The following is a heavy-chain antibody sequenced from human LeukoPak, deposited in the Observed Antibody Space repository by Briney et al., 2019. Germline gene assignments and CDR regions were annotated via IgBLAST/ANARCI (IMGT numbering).Heavy chain of an antibody. D-gene: IGHD2-15*01. CDR1: GDSVSTNSAA. CDR3: ARDLGYCSGGTCLRGFDY. Sequence: SQTLSLTCAISGDSVSTNSAAWNWIRQSPSRGLEWLGRTYYYRSKWNNDYAVSVKSRITINPDTSKNQFSLHLTSVTPEDTAVYYCARDLGYCSGGTCLRGFDYWGQGTLVTVSS. J-gene: IGHJ4*02. V-gene: IGHV6-1*01. CDR2: TYYYRSKWNN.